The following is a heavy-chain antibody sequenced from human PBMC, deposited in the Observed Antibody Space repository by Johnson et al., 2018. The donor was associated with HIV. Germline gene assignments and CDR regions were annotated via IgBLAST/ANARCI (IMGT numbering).Heavy chain of an antibody. CDR2: ISWNSGSI. CDR1: GFTFDDYA. D-gene: IGHD3-10*01. Sequence: VQLVESGGGLVQPGRSLRLSCAASGFTFDDYAMHWVRQAPGKGLEWVSGISWNSGSIGYADSVKGRFTISRDNGKNSLFLQMNSLRAEDTALYYCARESKPFWYYYGSGGASDAFDIWGQGTMVIVSS. V-gene: IGHV3-9*01. CDR3: ARESKPFWYYYGSGGASDAFDI. J-gene: IGHJ3*02.